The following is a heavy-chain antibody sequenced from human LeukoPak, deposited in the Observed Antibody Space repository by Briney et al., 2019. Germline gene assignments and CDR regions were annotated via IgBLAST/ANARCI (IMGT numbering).Heavy chain of an antibody. D-gene: IGHD3-22*01. CDR1: GGTFSSYA. CDR3: ASQGVDYYDSSRNAFDI. Sequence: SVKVSCKASGGTFSSYAISWVRQAPGQGLEWMGRIIPIFGIANYAQKFQGRVTITADKSTSKAYMELSRLRSEDTAVYYCASQGVDYYDSSRNAFDIWGQGTMVTVSS. V-gene: IGHV1-69*04. J-gene: IGHJ3*02. CDR2: IIPIFGIA.